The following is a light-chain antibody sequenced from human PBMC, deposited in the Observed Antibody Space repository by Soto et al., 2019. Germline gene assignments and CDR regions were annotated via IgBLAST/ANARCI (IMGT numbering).Light chain of an antibody. CDR3: QQVNVYPST. CDR1: QGISSY. V-gene: IGKV1-9*01. J-gene: IGKJ4*01. CDR2: DAS. Sequence: IQLTQSPSSLSASVGDRVTITCRASQGISSYLGWYHQKPGKAPNLLIYDASTLHSGVPSRFSGGGSGTDFTLTISSLQPEDFATYYCQQVNVYPSTFGGGTKVEIK.